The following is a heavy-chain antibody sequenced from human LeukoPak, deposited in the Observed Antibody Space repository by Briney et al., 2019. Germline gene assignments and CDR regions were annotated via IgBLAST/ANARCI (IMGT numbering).Heavy chain of an antibody. D-gene: IGHD6-6*01. CDR1: GFTFSTSG. Sequence: GGSLRLSCAASGFTFSTSGMHWVRQAPGKGLEWVAVIWYDGSNKHYAESVKGRFSISRDNSKSTLYLQMNSLRAEDTAVYYCASPSGLAARPDAYWGQGTLVTVSS. J-gene: IGHJ4*02. CDR3: ASPSGLAARPDAY. CDR2: IWYDGSNK. V-gene: IGHV3-33*01.